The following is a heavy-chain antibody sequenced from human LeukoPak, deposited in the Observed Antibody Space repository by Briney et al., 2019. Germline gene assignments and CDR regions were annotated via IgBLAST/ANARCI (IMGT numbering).Heavy chain of an antibody. CDR1: GCTFTSYD. V-gene: IGHV1-8*01. D-gene: IGHD3-22*01. J-gene: IGHJ4*02. CDR3: ARKARYYDSSGYYHDY. CDR2: MNPNSGNT. Sequence: VASVKVSCKASGCTFTSYDINWVRQATGQGLEWMGWMNPNSGNTGYAQKFQGRVTMTRNTSISTAYMELSSLRSEDTAVYYCARKARYYDSSGYYHDYWGQGTLVTVSS.